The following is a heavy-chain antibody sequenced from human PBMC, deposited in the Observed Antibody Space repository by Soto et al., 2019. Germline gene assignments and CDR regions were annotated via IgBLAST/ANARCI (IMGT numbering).Heavy chain of an antibody. CDR2: IYYSGST. D-gene: IGHD6-6*01. V-gene: IGHV4-59*08. Sequence: AETLSLTSTVSGGSISSYDWSWIRQPPGKGLEWIGYIYYSGSTNYNPSLKSRVTISVDTSKNQFSLKLSSVTAADTAVYYCARRKQLGTFDYWGQGTLVTVSS. CDR3: ARRKQLGTFDY. CDR1: GGSISSYD. J-gene: IGHJ4*02.